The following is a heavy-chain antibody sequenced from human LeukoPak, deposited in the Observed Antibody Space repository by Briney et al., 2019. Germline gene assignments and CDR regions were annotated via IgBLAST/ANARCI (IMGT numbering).Heavy chain of an antibody. D-gene: IGHD3-16*01. CDR3: AREEFVGYYYGMDV. J-gene: IGHJ6*02. V-gene: IGHV1-69*13. CDR2: IIPIFGTA. Sequence: GASVKVSCKASGGTFSSYAISWVRQAPGQGLEWMGGIIPIFGTANYAQKFQGRVTITADESTGTAYMELSSLRSEDTAVYYCAREEFVGYYYGMDVWGQGTTVTVSS. CDR1: GGTFSSYA.